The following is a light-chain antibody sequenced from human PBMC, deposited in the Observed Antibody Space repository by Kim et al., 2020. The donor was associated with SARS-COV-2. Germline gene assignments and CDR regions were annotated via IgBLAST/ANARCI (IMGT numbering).Light chain of an antibody. CDR1: QSLFHSNGYYY. CDR3: MQTLLTPRT. Sequence: EPASISCRSSQSLFHSNGYYYLDWYLQKPGQSPQLLIYLGSNRASGVPDRFSGSGSGTDSTLKISRVEAEDVGVYYCMQTLLTPRTFGQGTKLEIK. J-gene: IGKJ2*01. CDR2: LGS. V-gene: IGKV2-28*01.